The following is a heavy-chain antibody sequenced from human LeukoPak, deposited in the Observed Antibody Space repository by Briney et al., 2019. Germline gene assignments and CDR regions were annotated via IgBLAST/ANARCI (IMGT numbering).Heavy chain of an antibody. D-gene: IGHD2-15*01. CDR1: GGSISSGSYY. CDR3: VRRDTPTIFDY. J-gene: IGHJ4*02. V-gene: IGHV4-39*01. CDR2: IYYSGST. Sequence: SETLSLTCTVSGGSISSGSYYWGWIRQPPGKGLEWIGSIYYSGSTYYNPSLKSRVTISVDTSKNQFSLKLSSVTAADTAVYYCVRRDTPTIFDYWGQGTLVTVSS.